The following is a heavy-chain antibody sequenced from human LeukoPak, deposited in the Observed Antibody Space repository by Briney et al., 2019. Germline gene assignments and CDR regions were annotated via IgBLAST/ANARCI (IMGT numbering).Heavy chain of an antibody. CDR1: VYTLTNYD. D-gene: IGHD4-23*01. V-gene: IGHV1-8*01. CDR3: ARDYGGNSGWFDP. J-gene: IGHJ5*02. CDR2: MKPKSGET. Sequence: SVKVSCKASVYTLTNYDINWVRQATGQGLEWMGWMKPKSGETGYAEKFQGRATMTRDTSINTAYMELSSLTSEDTAVYYCARDYGGNSGWFDPWGQGTLVTVSS.